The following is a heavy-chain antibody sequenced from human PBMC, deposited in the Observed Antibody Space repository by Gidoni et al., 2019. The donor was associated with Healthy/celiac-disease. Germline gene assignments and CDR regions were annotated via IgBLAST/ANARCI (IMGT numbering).Heavy chain of an antibody. J-gene: IGHJ4*02. Sequence: QVQLVESGGGVVQPGRSLRLSCAATGLTFSNYGMHCVRQAPGKGLEWVAVIWYDGSNKYYADSVKGRFTISRDNSKNTLYLQMNSLRSEDTAVYYCARDPSPRLWPKGPPDYWGQGTLVTVSS. CDR1: GLTFSNYG. CDR2: IWYDGSNK. D-gene: IGHD3-10*01. CDR3: ARDPSPRLWPKGPPDY. V-gene: IGHV3-33*01.